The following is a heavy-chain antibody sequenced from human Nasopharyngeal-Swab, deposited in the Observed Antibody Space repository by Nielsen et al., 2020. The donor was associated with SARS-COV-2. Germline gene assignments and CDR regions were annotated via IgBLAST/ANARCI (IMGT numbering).Heavy chain of an antibody. J-gene: IGHJ3*02. Sequence: GKGGEWVAVIWYDGSNKYYADSVKGRFTISRDNSKHTLYLQMNSLRAKDTAVYYCASPLAPDGYNYGFAFDIWGQGTMVTVSS. CDR2: IWYDGSNK. D-gene: IGHD5-24*01. CDR3: ASPLAPDGYNYGFAFDI. V-gene: IGHV3-33*01.